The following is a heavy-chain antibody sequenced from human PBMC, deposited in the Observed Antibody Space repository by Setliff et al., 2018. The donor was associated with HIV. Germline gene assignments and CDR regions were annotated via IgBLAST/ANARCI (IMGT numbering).Heavy chain of an antibody. CDR1: GGTFSSYV. D-gene: IGHD2-15*01. Sequence: SVKVSCKASGGTFSSYVISWVRQAPGQGTEWMGGIIPMYGVTNYAQKFQGRVTITTDESTSTAYMELSSLRSEDTAVYYCALPYCGGGNCWSSASRPPAGWFDPWGQGTLVTVSS. V-gene: IGHV1-69*05. CDR3: ALPYCGGGNCWSSASRPPAGWFDP. CDR2: IIPMYGVT. J-gene: IGHJ5*02.